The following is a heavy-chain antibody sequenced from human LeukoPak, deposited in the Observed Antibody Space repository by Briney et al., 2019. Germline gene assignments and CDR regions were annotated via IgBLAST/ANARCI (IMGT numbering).Heavy chain of an antibody. Sequence: PSETLSLTCTVSGGSISSYYWSWIRQPPGKGLEWIGYIYTSGSTNYNPSLKSRVTISVDTSKNQFSLKLSSVTAADTAVYYCARISSSSSYYYYYYYMDVWGKGTTVTVSS. D-gene: IGHD6-6*01. CDR1: GGSISSYY. J-gene: IGHJ6*03. CDR2: IYTSGST. V-gene: IGHV4-4*09. CDR3: ARISSSSSYYYYYYYMDV.